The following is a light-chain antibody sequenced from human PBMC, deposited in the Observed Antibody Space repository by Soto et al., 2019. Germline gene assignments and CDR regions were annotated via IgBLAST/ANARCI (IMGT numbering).Light chain of an antibody. J-gene: IGKJ4*01. Sequence: DIQMIKSQSSVSACVVGRVTISCRASQSISSYLNWYQQKPGKAAKLLIYAASSLQSGVPSRFSGSGSGTDFTLTISSLQPEDFATYYCQQSYSTPLNFGGGTKVDIK. CDR2: AAS. V-gene: IGKV1-39*01. CDR3: QQSYSTPLN. CDR1: QSISSY.